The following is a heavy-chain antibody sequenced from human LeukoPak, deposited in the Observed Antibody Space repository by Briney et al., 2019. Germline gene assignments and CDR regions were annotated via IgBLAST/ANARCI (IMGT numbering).Heavy chain of an antibody. Sequence: GGSLRLSCAASGFTFSSYWMSWVRQAPGKGLEWVANIKQDGSEKYYLDSVKGRFTISRDNAKNSLYLQMNSLRAEDTAVYYCARDNLLLWFGELMVDYWGQGTLVTVSS. CDR3: ARDNLLLWFGELMVDY. CDR2: IKQDGSEK. CDR1: GFTFSSYW. J-gene: IGHJ4*02. D-gene: IGHD3-10*01. V-gene: IGHV3-7*03.